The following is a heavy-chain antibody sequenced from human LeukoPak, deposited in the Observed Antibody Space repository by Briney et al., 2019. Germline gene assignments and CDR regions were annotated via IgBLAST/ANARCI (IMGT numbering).Heavy chain of an antibody. Sequence: GGPLRLSCAASGFTFSKYWMLWVRQAPGKGLESVSRINTDGTVTTYADSVKGRFTVSRDNADNTMFLQMNSARDEDTAVYYCATKQWLAPPPDSWGQGTPVTASS. V-gene: IGHV3-74*01. CDR1: GFTFSKYW. J-gene: IGHJ4*02. CDR3: ATKQWLAPPPDS. D-gene: IGHD6-19*01. CDR2: INTDGTVT.